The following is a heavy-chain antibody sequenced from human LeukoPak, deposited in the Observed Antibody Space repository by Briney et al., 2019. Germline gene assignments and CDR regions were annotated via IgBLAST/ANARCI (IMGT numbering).Heavy chain of an antibody. J-gene: IGHJ4*02. CDR2: MNIDGSEK. CDR1: GFTFSNYW. V-gene: IGHV3-7*01. D-gene: IGHD1-26*01. Sequence: GGSLRLSCAASGFTFSNYWMGWVRQAPGKRLEWVANMNIDGSEKYYADSVKGRFSVSRDNARNSVYLQMASLRVEDTAVYYCARDPVEWEPLLDYWGQGTLVTVS. CDR3: ARDPVEWEPLLDY.